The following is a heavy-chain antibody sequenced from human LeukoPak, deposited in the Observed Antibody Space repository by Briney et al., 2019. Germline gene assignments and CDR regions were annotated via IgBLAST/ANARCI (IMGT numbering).Heavy chain of an antibody. CDR1: GFTFSSYG. Sequence: GGSLRLSCAASGFTFSSYGMHWVRQAPGKGLEWVAVISYDGSNKYYADSVKGRFTISRDNSKNTLYLQMNSLRAEDTAVYYCAKEPLPYTAMVSYFDYWGQGTLVTVSS. J-gene: IGHJ4*02. V-gene: IGHV3-30*18. CDR2: ISYDGSNK. CDR3: AKEPLPYTAMVSYFDY. D-gene: IGHD5-18*01.